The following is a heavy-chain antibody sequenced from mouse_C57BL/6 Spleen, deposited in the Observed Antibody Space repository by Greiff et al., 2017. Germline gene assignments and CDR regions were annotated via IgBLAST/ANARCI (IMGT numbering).Heavy chain of an antibody. CDR2: INYDGSST. CDR1: GFTFSDYY. CDR3: ARVYGSSDWYFDV. D-gene: IGHD1-1*01. V-gene: IGHV5-16*01. Sequence: EVMLVESEGGLVQPGSSMKLSCTASGFTFSDYYMAWVRQVPEKGLEWVANINYDGSSTYYLDSLKSRFIISRDNAKNILYLQMSSLKSEDTATYYCARVYGSSDWYFDVWGTGTTVTVSS. J-gene: IGHJ1*03.